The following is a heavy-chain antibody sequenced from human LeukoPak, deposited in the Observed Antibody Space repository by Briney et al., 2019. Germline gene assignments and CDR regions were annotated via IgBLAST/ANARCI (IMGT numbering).Heavy chain of an antibody. Sequence: PGGSLRLSCGASGFTLSSYAIHWVRQAPGKGLEGVAVISYDGSNKYYADSVKGRFTISRDNSKNTLYLQMNSMRAEDTAVYYCAKDRGYCGGGSCPNFYYGLAAWGQGTTVTVSS. CDR2: ISYDGSNK. V-gene: IGHV3-30*18. CDR1: GFTLSSYA. D-gene: IGHD2-15*01. J-gene: IGHJ6*02. CDR3: AKDRGYCGGGSCPNFYYGLAA.